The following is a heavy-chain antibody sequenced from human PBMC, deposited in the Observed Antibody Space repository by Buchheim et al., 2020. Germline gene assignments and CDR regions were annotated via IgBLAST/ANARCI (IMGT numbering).Heavy chain of an antibody. V-gene: IGHV4-61*02. J-gene: IGHJ6*02. Sequence: QVQLQESGPGLVKPSQTLSLTCTVSGGSISSGSYYWSWIRQPAGKGLEWIGRFYVSGSSNYNPSLKSRVTISLATSKNHFSLRLSSVTAADTAVYYCARDADYYYGMDVWGQGTT. CDR1: GGSISSGSYY. CDR2: FYVSGSS. CDR3: ARDADYYYGMDV.